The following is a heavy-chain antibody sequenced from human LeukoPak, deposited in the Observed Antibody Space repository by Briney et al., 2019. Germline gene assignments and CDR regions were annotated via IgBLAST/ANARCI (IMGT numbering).Heavy chain of an antibody. Sequence: PGGSLRLSCAASGFTFSSYGMHWVRQAPGKGLEWVAVISYDGSNKYYADSVKGRFTISRDNSKNTLYLQMNSLRAEGTAVYYCAKGGIQDGYKKGYYFDYWGQGTLVTVSS. CDR3: AKGGIQDGYKKGYYFDY. CDR2: ISYDGSNK. CDR1: GFTFSSYG. J-gene: IGHJ4*02. V-gene: IGHV3-30*18. D-gene: IGHD5-24*01.